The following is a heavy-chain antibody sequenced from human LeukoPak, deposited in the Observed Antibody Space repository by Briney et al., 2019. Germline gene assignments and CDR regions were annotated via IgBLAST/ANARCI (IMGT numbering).Heavy chain of an antibody. D-gene: IGHD3-10*01. CDR3: ARDRRMVRGSYDAFDI. J-gene: IGHJ3*02. Sequence: ASVKVSCKASGYTFTNYGIAWVRQAPGQGLEWVGWISVYNGNTNYAEKLQGRVNVTTDRSTSTAYMELRSLRSDDTAVYYCARDRRMVRGSYDAFDIWGQGTMVTVSS. V-gene: IGHV1-18*01. CDR1: GYTFTNYG. CDR2: ISVYNGNT.